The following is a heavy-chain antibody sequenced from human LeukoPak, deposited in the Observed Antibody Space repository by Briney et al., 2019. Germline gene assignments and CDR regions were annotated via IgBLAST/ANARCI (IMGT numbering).Heavy chain of an antibody. CDR2: IYTSGST. CDR3: ARVPTYDSWSGYYPDY. CDR1: GGSISSYY. V-gene: IGHV4-4*07. J-gene: IGHJ4*02. D-gene: IGHD3-3*01. Sequence: PSETLSLTCTVSGGSISSYYWSWIRQPAGKGLEWIGRIYTSGSTNYNPSLKSRVTMSVDTSKNQFSLKLTSVTAADTAVYYCARVPTYDSWSGYYPDYWGQGTLVTVSS.